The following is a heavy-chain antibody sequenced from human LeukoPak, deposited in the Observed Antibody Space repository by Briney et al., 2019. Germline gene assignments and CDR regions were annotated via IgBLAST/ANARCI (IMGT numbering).Heavy chain of an antibody. D-gene: IGHD4-23*01. Sequence: GASVKVSCKASGYTLTSYDINWVRQATGQGLEWMGWMNPNSGETGYAQKFQGRVTITRNTSISTAYMELSSLRSEDTAVYYCARETPSRYFDYWGQGTLVTVSS. CDR2: MNPNSGET. V-gene: IGHV1-8*01. CDR1: GYTLTSYD. CDR3: ARETPSRYFDY. J-gene: IGHJ4*02.